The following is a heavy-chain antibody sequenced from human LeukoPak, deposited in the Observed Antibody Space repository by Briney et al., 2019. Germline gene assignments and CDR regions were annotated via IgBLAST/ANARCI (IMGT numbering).Heavy chain of an antibody. D-gene: IGHD3-22*01. J-gene: IGHJ5*02. CDR3: ASEADYDSTGYYP. Sequence: SETLSLTCTVSGGSISSSSYYWGWIRQPPGKGLEWIGSIYYSGSTYYSPSLKSRVTISVDTSKNQFSLKLSSVTAADTAVYYCASEADYDSTGYYPWGQGTLVTVSS. V-gene: IGHV4-39*01. CDR2: IYYSGST. CDR1: GGSISSSSYY.